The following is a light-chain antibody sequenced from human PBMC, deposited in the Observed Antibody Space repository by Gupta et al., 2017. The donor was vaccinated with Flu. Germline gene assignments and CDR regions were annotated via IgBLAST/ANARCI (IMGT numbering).Light chain of an antibody. Sequence: EIVMTQSPATLSVSPGERASLSCRASQSVSSNLAWYQKKPGQAPQRLIYGASTRAKGSPGNCSGSGVGTEVTVTISSIHLEDFVVYYCQQENNGPPMSAFGQGTXVHIK. CDR3: QQENNGPPMSA. CDR1: QSVSSN. CDR2: GAS. J-gene: IGKJ2*01. V-gene: IGKV3-15*01.